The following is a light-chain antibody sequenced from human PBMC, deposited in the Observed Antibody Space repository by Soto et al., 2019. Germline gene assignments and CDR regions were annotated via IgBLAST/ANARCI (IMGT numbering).Light chain of an antibody. V-gene: IGKV3-20*01. CDR3: QKYGSSPRT. CDR1: QSVSSSY. Sequence: EIVLTQSPGTLSLSPGERATLSCRASQSVSSSYLAWYQQKPGQDPRLLIYGASSSATGIPDGFSGSGFGTDFTLTIIRLEPEDFAVYYCQKYGSSPRTFVQGTKVHIK. J-gene: IGKJ1*01. CDR2: GAS.